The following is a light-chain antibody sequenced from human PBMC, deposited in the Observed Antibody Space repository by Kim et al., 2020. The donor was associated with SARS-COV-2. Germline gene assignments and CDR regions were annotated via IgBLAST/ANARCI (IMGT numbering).Light chain of an antibody. CDR3: QQYNEWPPLT. Sequence: EIVMTQSPATLSVSPGERATVSCRASQSVSSNVFWYHQRPGQAPRILIYGASTRAAGIPVRFSGSGSGTEFTLTISSLQSEDFAVYYCQQYNEWPPLTFGGGTKVEI. V-gene: IGKV3-15*01. J-gene: IGKJ4*01. CDR1: QSVSSN. CDR2: GAS.